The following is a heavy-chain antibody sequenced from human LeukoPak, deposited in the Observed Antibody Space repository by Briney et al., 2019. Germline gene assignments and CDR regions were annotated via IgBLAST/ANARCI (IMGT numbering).Heavy chain of an antibody. CDR2: IYYSGST. D-gene: IGHD3-10*01. CDR1: GGSISSGDYY. Sequence: PSETLSLTCTVSGGSISSGDYYWSWIRQPPGKGLEWIGYIYYSGSTYYNPSLKSRVTISVDTSKNQFSLKLSSVTAADTAVYYCGAYGSGSKSDAFDIWGQGTMVTVSS. CDR3: GAYGSGSKSDAFDI. J-gene: IGHJ3*02. V-gene: IGHV4-30-4*01.